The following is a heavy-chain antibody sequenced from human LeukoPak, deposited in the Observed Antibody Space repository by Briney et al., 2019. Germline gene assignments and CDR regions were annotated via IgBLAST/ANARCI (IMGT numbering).Heavy chain of an antibody. CDR1: GGSFSGYY. Sequence: PSETLSLTCAVYGGSFSGYYWSWIRQAPGKGPEWIGEIDHSGRTNANPSLKSRVTISVDTSKNQFSLKLSSVTAADTAVYYCARGPGYNRIAAASRVGKGPMGGGSYGMDVWGQGTTVTVSS. V-gene: IGHV4-34*01. CDR3: ARGPGYNRIAAASRVGKGPMGGGSYGMDV. J-gene: IGHJ6*02. D-gene: IGHD6-13*01. CDR2: IDHSGRT.